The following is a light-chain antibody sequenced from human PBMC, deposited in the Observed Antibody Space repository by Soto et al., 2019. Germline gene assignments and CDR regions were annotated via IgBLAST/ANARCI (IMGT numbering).Light chain of an antibody. CDR2: VSP. CDR1: QSVSSSY. J-gene: IGKJ1*01. CDR3: QHYGSSPWT. Sequence: ELVLTQSPGTVSLSPGERANHSCRPSQSVSSSYLAWYQQEPAQAPRLLIYVSPSRTTGIPDRFSGSGSWTDFTLTISRLEPEDFAVDYCQHYGSSPWTFAQATKVDIK. V-gene: IGKV3-20*01.